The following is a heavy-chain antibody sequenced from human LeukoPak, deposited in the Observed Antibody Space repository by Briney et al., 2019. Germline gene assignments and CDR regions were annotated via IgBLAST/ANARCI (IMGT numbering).Heavy chain of an antibody. CDR2: ISPSGGST. D-gene: IGHD3-10*01. CDR3: ARDSGLANYYYYYMDV. V-gene: IGHV1-46*01. J-gene: IGHJ6*03. Sequence: ASVKVSCKASGYTFTSYYMYWVRQAPGQGLEWMGIISPSGGSTSYAQKFQGRVTMTRDMSTSTVYMELSSLRSEDTAVYYCARDSGLANYYYYYMDVWGKGTTVTVSS. CDR1: GYTFTSYY.